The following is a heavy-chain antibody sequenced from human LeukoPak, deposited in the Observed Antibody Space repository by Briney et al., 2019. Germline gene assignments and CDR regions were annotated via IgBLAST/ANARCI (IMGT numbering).Heavy chain of an antibody. CDR3: ARGGGYGNSYYFDY. CDR1: GGSFSGYY. J-gene: IGHJ4*02. CDR2: INHSGST. V-gene: IGHV4-34*01. D-gene: IGHD5-12*01. Sequence: PSETLSLTCAVYGGSFSGYYWSWIRQPPGKGLEWIGEINHSGSTYYNPSLKSRVTISVDRSKNQFSLKLSSVTAADTAVYYCARGGGYGNSYYFDYWGQGTLVTVSS.